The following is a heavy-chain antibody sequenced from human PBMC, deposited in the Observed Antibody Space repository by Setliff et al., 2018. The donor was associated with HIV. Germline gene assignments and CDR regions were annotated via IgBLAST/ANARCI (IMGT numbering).Heavy chain of an antibody. D-gene: IGHD6-13*01. CDR3: ARESPSSSWFYFDF. CDR1: GGSISSSSYY. J-gene: IGHJ4*02. V-gene: IGHV4-39*07. CDR2: IYHSGNT. Sequence: KASETLSLTCTVSGGSISSSSYYWGWIRQPPGKGLEWIGNIYHSGNTYYNPSLKSRVTVSVDTSKNQFSLKLGSETAADTAVYYCARESPSSSWFYFDFWGQGTLVTVSS.